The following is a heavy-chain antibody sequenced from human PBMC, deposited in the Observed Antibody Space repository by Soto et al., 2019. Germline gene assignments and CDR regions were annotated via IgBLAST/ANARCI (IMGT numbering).Heavy chain of an antibody. CDR2: IKNDGSST. CDR1: GFTFSNYW. J-gene: IGHJ4*02. Sequence: PGGSLRLSCAASGFTFSNYWMHWVRQTPGKGLVWVSRIKNDGSSTRYADSVKGRFTISRDNSKNTLYLQMNSLRAEDTAVYYCAKGESWIQLWSYGFDYWGQGTLVTVSS. D-gene: IGHD5-18*01. V-gene: IGHV3-74*01. CDR3: AKGESWIQLWSYGFDY.